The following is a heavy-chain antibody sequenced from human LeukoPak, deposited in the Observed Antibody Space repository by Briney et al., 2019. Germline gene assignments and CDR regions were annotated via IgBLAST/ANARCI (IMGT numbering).Heavy chain of an antibody. CDR3: ARNYYYDSTRLYYFDY. D-gene: IGHD3-22*01. CDR1: GFTFSDYA. J-gene: IGHJ4*02. V-gene: IGHV3-33*08. CDR2: IWYDGSNK. Sequence: PGGSLRLSCVVSGFTFSDYAMHWVRQAPGKGLEWVAVIWYDGSNKYYVDSVKGRFTISRDNSKNTLYLQMNSPRAEDTAVYYCARNYYYDSTRLYYFDYWGQGTLVTVSS.